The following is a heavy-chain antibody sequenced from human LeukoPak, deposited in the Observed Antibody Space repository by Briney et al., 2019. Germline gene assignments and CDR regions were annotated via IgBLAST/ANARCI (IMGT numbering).Heavy chain of an antibody. CDR2: INPNSGGT. J-gene: IGHJ5*02. Sequence: ASVKVSCKASGYTFTGYYMHWVRQAPGQGLEWMGWINPNSGGTNYAQKFQGRVTMTRDTSTSTVYMELSSLRSEDTAVYYCARDRGYGDSLGWFDPWGQGTLVTVSS. D-gene: IGHD4-17*01. CDR1: GYTFTGYY. V-gene: IGHV1-2*02. CDR3: ARDRGYGDSLGWFDP.